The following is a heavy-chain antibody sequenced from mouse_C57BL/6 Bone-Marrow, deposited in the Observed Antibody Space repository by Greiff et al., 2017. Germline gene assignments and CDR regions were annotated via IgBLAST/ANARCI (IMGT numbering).Heavy chain of an antibody. CDR2: IDPSDSDT. J-gene: IGHJ3*01. CDR3: ARWDDYDGAGVAY. D-gene: IGHD2-4*01. V-gene: IGHV1-52*01. Sequence: VQLQQPGAELVRPGSSVKLSCKASGYTFTSYWMHWVKQRPIQGLEWIGTIDPSDSDTQYNQKFKDKATLTVDKSYSTAYMTLSSLTSEDSAVYKCARWDDYDGAGVAYWGQGNLVTVSA. CDR1: GYTFTSYW.